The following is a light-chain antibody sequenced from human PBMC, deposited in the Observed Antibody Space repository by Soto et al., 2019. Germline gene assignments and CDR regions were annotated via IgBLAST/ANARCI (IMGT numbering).Light chain of an antibody. CDR1: HNIRRY. CDR3: QHSGA. V-gene: IGKV1-5*01. Sequence: DIQMTQSPDSLSASVGDRVSITCRASHNIRRYLNWYQHKPGKAPKLLIYDASSLESGVPSRFSGSGSGTEFTLTISSLQPDDFATYYCQHSGAFGQGTKVDNK. J-gene: IGKJ1*01. CDR2: DAS.